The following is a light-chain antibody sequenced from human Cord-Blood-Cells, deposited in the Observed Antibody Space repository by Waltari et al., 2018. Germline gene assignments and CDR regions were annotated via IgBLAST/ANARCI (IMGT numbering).Light chain of an antibody. Sequence: EIVLTQSPATLSLSPGERATLSCRASQSVSSYLAWYQQKPGQAPRLLLYDASNRATGIPARSSGSGSGTDFTLTISSLEPEDFAVYYCQQRSNWPPWTFGQGTKVEIK. CDR2: DAS. J-gene: IGKJ1*01. CDR3: QQRSNWPPWT. CDR1: QSVSSY. V-gene: IGKV3-11*01.